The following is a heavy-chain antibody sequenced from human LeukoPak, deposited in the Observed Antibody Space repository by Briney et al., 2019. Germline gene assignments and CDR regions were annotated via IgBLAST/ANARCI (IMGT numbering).Heavy chain of an antibody. CDR3: AKALSVVIAIPDFDY. J-gene: IGHJ4*02. CDR2: IRYDGSNK. CDR1: GFTFSSYG. V-gene: IGHV3-30*02. Sequence: GGSLRLSCAASGFTFSSYGMHWVRQAPGKGLEWVAFIRYDGSNKYYADSVKGRFTTSRDNSKNTLYLQMNSLRAEDTAVYYCAKALSVVIAIPDFDYWGQGTLVTVSS. D-gene: IGHD2-21*01.